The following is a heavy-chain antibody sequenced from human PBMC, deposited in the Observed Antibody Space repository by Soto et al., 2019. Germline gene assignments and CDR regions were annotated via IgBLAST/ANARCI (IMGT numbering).Heavy chain of an antibody. V-gene: IGHV1-3*01. Sequence: QVQLVQSGAEVKKPGASVKVSCKASGYTFTNYAMHWVRQAPGQRLEWMGWINAGNGNTKYSQQLQGRGTITRDTSASTAYMELSSLRSDDTAVYYCSPSPSVNYMDVLSKGATVTVSS. CDR1: GYTFTNYA. CDR2: INAGNGNT. J-gene: IGHJ6*03. CDR3: SPSPSVNYMDV. D-gene: IGHD4-17*01.